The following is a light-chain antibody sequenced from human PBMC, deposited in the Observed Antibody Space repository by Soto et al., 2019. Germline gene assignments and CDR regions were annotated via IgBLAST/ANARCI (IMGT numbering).Light chain of an antibody. CDR3: SSYTSSAPFYV. CDR2: DVN. CDR1: TTDVDGYDY. V-gene: IGLV2-14*03. Sequence: QSVLTQPASVSGSPGQSITISCTGVTTDVDGYDYVSWYQQHPGQAPQLLIYDVNSRPSGISYRCSGSKSGDTAPLTIPGLQAEDDADYYCSSYTSSAPFYVFGAGTKVTVL. J-gene: IGLJ1*01.